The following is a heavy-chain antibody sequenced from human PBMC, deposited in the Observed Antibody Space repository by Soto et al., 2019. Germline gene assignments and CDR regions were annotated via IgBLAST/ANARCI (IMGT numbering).Heavy chain of an antibody. CDR2: IKSKTDGGTT. D-gene: IGHD1-26*01. CDR1: GFTFSNAW. J-gene: IGHJ3*02. Sequence: GGSLRLSCAASGFTFSNAWMSWVRQAPGKGLEWVGRIKSKTDGGTTDYAAPVKGRFTISRDDSKNTLYLQMNSLKTEDTAVYYCARRWEDDAFDIWGQGTMVTVSS. CDR3: ARRWEDDAFDI. V-gene: IGHV3-15*01.